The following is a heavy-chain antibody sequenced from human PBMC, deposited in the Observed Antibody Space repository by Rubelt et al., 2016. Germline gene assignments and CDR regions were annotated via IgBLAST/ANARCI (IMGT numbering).Heavy chain of an antibody. Sequence: QVQLQQWGAGLLKPSETLSLTCTVSGYSISSGYYWGWIRQPPGKGLEWIGSIYHSGSTYYNPSLKCRVTISVDTSKNQFSLKLSSLTAADTAVYYCATDIVVVPAAIYMDVWGKGTTVTVSS. D-gene: IGHD2-2*01. CDR3: ATDIVVVPAAIYMDV. J-gene: IGHJ6*03. CDR2: IYHSGST. V-gene: IGHV4-38-2*02. CDR1: GYSISSGYY.